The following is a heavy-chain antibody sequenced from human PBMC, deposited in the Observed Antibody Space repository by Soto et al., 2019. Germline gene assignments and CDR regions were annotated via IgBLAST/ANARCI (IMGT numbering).Heavy chain of an antibody. CDR3: ARQASMVTLNYYYGMDV. D-gene: IGHD5-18*01. Sequence: GESLKISCKGSGYSFTSYWIGWVRQMPWKGLEWMGIIYPGDSDTRYSPSFQGQVTISADKSISTAYLQWSSLKASDTAMYYCARQASMVTLNYYYGMDVWGQGTMVTVSS. J-gene: IGHJ6*02. CDR2: IYPGDSDT. CDR1: GYSFTSYW. V-gene: IGHV5-51*01.